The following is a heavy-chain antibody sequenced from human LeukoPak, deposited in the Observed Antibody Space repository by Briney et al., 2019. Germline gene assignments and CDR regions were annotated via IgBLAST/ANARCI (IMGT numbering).Heavy chain of an antibody. CDR3: ARDKRVAVAGTYIYYYYMDV. J-gene: IGHJ6*03. Sequence: ASVKVSCKASGYTFTSYYMHWVRQAPGQGLEWMGGIIPIFGTANYAQKFQGRVTITADKSTSTAYMELSSLRSEDTAVYYCARDKRVAVAGTYIYYYYMDVWGNGTTVTISS. D-gene: IGHD6-19*01. V-gene: IGHV1-69*06. CDR2: IIPIFGTA. CDR1: GYTFTSYY.